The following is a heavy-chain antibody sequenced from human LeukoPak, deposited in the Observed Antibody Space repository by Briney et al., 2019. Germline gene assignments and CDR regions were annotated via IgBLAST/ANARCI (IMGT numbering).Heavy chain of an antibody. D-gene: IGHD4/OR15-4a*01. J-gene: IGHJ6*03. CDR2: ISYDGSNK. CDR3: ARGGSNSNWYYYMDV. Sequence: PGGSLRLSCAASGFTFGSHGIHWVRQAPGKGLEWVAVISYDGSNKYYADSVKGRFTISRDNSKNTLYLQVDSLRAEDTAVYYCARGGSNSNWYYYMDVWGKGTTVTVSS. V-gene: IGHV3-30*03. CDR1: GFTFGSHG.